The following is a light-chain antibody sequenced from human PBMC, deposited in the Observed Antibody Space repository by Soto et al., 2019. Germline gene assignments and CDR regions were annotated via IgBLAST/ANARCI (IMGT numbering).Light chain of an antibody. CDR2: DAS. CDR3: QQFNTYPPYT. Sequence: AIQLTQSPSSLSASVGDRVTITCRASRGISSALAWYQQKPGKTPKLLIYDASSLESGVPSRFSGSGSGTDFTLTISSLQPEDFAIYYCQQFNTYPPYTFGQGTKLEIK. CDR1: RGISSA. J-gene: IGKJ2*01. V-gene: IGKV1-13*02.